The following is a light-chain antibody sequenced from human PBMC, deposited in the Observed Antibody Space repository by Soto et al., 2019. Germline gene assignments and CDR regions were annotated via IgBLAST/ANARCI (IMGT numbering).Light chain of an antibody. CDR3: QQAASFPLT. Sequence: DLQMTQSPSSVSASIGDRVIISCRASQGISSWLAWYQQKPGEAPRLLIYATSRLQSGVPSRFSGSGSGTDFTLTISDLQPEDFATYYCQQAASFPLTFGGGTKVEIK. CDR1: QGISSW. V-gene: IGKV1D-12*01. J-gene: IGKJ4*01. CDR2: ATS.